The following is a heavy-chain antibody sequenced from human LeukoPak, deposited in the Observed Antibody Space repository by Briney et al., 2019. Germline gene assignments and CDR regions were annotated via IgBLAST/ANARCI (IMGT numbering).Heavy chain of an antibody. V-gene: IGHV1-2*02. D-gene: IGHD2-15*01. CDR2: INPHTGGT. CDR3: ARPYCSGGSCHDFFDY. Sequence: ASVKVSCKVSGYTLTELSMHWVRQAPGQGLEWVGWINPHTGGTNYAQKFQGRVTMTRDTSINTAYMELRRLRSDDTAVYYCARPYCSGGSCHDFFDYWGQGTLVTLSS. CDR1: GYTLTELS. J-gene: IGHJ4*02.